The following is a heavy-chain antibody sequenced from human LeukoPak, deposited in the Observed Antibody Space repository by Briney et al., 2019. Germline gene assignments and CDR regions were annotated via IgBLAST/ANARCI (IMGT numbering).Heavy chain of an antibody. J-gene: IGHJ4*02. V-gene: IGHV3-30*04. Sequence: GGSLRLSCAASGFTFSSYAMHWIRQAPGKGLEWVAVTSYDGRNKYYADSVKGRVTISRDNSKNTLYLQLNSLRAEDTAVYYCAKWNSGSYWGYFDYWGQGTLVTVSS. D-gene: IGHD1-26*01. CDR3: AKWNSGSYWGYFDY. CDR1: GFTFSSYA. CDR2: TSYDGRNK.